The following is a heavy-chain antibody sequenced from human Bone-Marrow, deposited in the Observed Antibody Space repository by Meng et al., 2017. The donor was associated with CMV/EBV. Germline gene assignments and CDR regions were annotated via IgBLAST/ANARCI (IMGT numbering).Heavy chain of an antibody. CDR2: IIPVLGIA. D-gene: IGHD3-22*01. CDR3: ASLGQLDEDESSGYRFIGGYGMDV. V-gene: IGHV1-69*10. Sequence: SVKVSCKASGNTFTSYAISWVRQAPGQGLEWMGYIIPVLGIANYAQKFQGRVTITTDKSTNTAYMALSGLRYEDTAVYYCASLGQLDEDESSGYRFIGGYGMDVWGQGTTVTVSS. J-gene: IGHJ6*02. CDR1: GNTFTSYA.